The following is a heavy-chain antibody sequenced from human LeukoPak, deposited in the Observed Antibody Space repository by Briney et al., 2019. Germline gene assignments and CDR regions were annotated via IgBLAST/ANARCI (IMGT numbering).Heavy chain of an antibody. D-gene: IGHD3-22*01. Sequence: ASVKVSCKVSGYTLTELSMHWVRQAPGKGLEWMGGFDPEDGETIYAQKFQGRVTMTEDTSTDTAYMELSSLRSEDTAVYYCATAQCGYYQRDDAFDIWGQGTMVTVSS. CDR3: ATAQCGYYQRDDAFDI. CDR1: GYTLTELS. CDR2: FDPEDGET. J-gene: IGHJ3*02. V-gene: IGHV1-24*01.